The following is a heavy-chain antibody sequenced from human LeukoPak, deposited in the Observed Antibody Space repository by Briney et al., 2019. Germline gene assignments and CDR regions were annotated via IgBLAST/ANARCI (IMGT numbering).Heavy chain of an antibody. V-gene: IGHV4-59*01. CDR2: IYYSGST. D-gene: IGHD1-1*01. J-gene: IGHJ3*02. Sequence: TSETLSLTCTVSGGSISSYYWSWIRQPPGKGLEWIGYIYYSGSTNYNPSLKSRVTISVDTSKNQFSLKLSSVTAADTAVYYCARSNWNSAFDIWGQGTMVTVSS. CDR1: GGSISSYY. CDR3: ARSNWNSAFDI.